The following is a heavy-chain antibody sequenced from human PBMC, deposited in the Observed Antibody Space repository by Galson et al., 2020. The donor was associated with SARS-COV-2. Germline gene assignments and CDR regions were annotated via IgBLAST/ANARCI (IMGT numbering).Heavy chain of an antibody. CDR1: GGSIISYY. CDR2: IYYSGST. Sequence: SETMSLTCTVPGGSIISYYWSWIRQPPGKGLEWIGYIYYSGSTNYNPSLKSRVTISVDTSKNQFSLKLSSVTAADTAVYYCAGAQGGPYSFGMYVWGQGTTVVVSS. CDR3: AGAQGGPYSFGMYV. V-gene: IGHV4-59*01. D-gene: IGHD3-16*01. J-gene: IGHJ6*02.